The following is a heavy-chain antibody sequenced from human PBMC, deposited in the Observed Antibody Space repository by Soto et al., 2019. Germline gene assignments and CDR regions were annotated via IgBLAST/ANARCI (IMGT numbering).Heavy chain of an antibody. CDR3: ARGLRGGVDTAMAGN. J-gene: IGHJ4*02. CDR2: IIPIFGTA. D-gene: IGHD5-18*01. Sequence: QVQLVQSGAEVKKPGSSVKVSCKASGGTFSSYAISWVRQAPGQGLEWMGGIIPIFGTANYAQKFQGRVTITADESTSPAYMELSSLRSEETAVYYCARGLRGGVDTAMAGNWGQGTLVTVSS. CDR1: GGTFSSYA. V-gene: IGHV1-69*12.